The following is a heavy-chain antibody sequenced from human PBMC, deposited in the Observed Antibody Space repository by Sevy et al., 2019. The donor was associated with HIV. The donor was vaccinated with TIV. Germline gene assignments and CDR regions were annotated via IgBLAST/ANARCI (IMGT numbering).Heavy chain of an antibody. CDR2: VSSSSSYI. Sequence: GGSLRLSCAASGFNFRTYNMNWVRQAPGKGLEWVSSVSSSSSYIYYADSVKGRFTISRDNAKTSLYLQMNSLRAEDTAVYYCARDYVLPATIDYYYYGMDVWGQGTTVTVTS. CDR1: GFNFRTYN. V-gene: IGHV3-21*01. J-gene: IGHJ6*02. CDR3: ARDYVLPATIDYYYYGMDV. D-gene: IGHD2-2*01.